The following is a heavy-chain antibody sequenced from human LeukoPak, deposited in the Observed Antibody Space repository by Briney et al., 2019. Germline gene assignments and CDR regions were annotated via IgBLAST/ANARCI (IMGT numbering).Heavy chain of an antibody. V-gene: IGHV1-18*01. J-gene: IGHJ4*02. CDR1: GYTFTNYG. CDR3: AREEYQLLRTSSYFDY. D-gene: IGHD2-2*01. Sequence: ASVKVSCKASGYTFTNYGISWLRQAPGQGLEWMGWISAYSGNTNYAQKLQGRVTMTTDTSTSTAYMELVSLRSDDTAVYYCAREEYQLLRTSSYFDYWGQGTLVTVSS. CDR2: ISAYSGNT.